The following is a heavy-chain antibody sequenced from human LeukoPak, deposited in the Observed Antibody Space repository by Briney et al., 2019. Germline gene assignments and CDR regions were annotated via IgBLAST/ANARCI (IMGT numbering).Heavy chain of an antibody. CDR2: VSADGRTQ. CDR3: AREFGHNRWYFDY. J-gene: IGHJ4*02. CDR1: GFTFRTYS. V-gene: IGHV3-30*03. D-gene: IGHD5-24*01. Sequence: GGSLRLSCAASGFTFRTYSIHWVRQAPGKGLEWVTVVSADGRTQLYSDSVKGRFTISRDSSLNALHLQMNSLRTEDTAVYYCAREFGHNRWYFDYWGQGALVTVSS.